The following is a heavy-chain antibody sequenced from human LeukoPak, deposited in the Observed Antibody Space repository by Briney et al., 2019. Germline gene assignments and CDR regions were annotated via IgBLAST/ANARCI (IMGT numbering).Heavy chain of an antibody. J-gene: IGHJ4*02. CDR3: ARDVFIVATITSSGD. CDR1: GFTFSSYS. CDR2: ISSSSSSYI. Sequence: PGGSLRLSCAASGFTFSSYSMNWVRQAPGKGLEWVSSISSSSSSYIYYADSVKGRFTISRDNAKNSLYLQMNSLRAEDTAAYYCARDVFIVATITSSGDWGQGTLVTVSS. V-gene: IGHV3-21*01. D-gene: IGHD5-12*01.